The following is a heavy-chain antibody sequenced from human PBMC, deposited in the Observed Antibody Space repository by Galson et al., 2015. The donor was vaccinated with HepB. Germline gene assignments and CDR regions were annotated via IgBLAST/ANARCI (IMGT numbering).Heavy chain of an antibody. CDR1: GFTFSRYG. CDR2: IGNAGDT. CDR3: ARGAGEWEPHGNWYFDL. Sequence: SLRLSCAASGFTFSRYGMHWVRQGTGKGLEWVSVIGNAGDTYYPGSVKGRFTISRENAKNSLYLQMNSLRAGDTAVYYCARGAGEWEPHGNWYFDLWGRGTLVTVSS. D-gene: IGHD1-26*01. V-gene: IGHV3-13*01. J-gene: IGHJ2*01.